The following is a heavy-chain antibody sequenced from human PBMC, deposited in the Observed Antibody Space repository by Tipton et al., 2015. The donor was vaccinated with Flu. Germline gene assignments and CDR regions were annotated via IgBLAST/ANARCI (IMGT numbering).Heavy chain of an antibody. CDR2: IYTSGST. J-gene: IGHJ4*02. D-gene: IGHD3-10*01. Sequence: TLSLTCTVSGGSISSYYWSWIRQPAGKGLEWIGRIYTSGSTNYNPSLKSRVTMSVDTSKNQFSLKLSSVTAADTAVYYCARGGVVRGVIRTPFDYWGQGTLVTVSS. V-gene: IGHV4-4*07. CDR3: ARGGVVRGVIRTPFDY. CDR1: GGSISSYY.